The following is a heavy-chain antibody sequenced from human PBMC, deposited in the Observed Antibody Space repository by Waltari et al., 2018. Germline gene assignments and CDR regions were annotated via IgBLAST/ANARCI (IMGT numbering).Heavy chain of an antibody. D-gene: IGHD1-26*01. CDR3: ARVASDQVGGPYYFDY. J-gene: IGHJ4*02. V-gene: IGHV4-38-2*02. CDR2: IYHSGST. CDR1: GYSISSGYY. Sequence: QVQLQESGPGLVKPSETLSLTCTVSGYSISSGYYWGWIRQPPGKGLEWIGSIYHSGSTYSNPSLKSRVTISVDTSKNQFSLKLSSVTAADTAVYYCARVASDQVGGPYYFDYWGQGTLVTVSS.